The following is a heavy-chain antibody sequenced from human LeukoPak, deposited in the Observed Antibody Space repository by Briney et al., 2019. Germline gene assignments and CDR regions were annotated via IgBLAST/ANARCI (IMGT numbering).Heavy chain of an antibody. CDR1: GYTLTELS. J-gene: IGHJ5*02. CDR2: IIPIFGTA. Sequence: GASVKVSCKVSGYTLTELSMHWVRQAPGQGLEWMGGIIPIFGTANYAQKFQGRVTITADESTSTAYMELSSLRSEDTAVYYCARARLSGYSYGTNWFDPWGQGTLVTVSS. CDR3: ARARLSGYSYGTNWFDP. V-gene: IGHV1-69*13. D-gene: IGHD5-18*01.